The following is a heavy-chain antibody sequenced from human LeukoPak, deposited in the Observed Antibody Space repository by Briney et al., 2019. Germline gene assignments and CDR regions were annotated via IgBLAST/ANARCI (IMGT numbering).Heavy chain of an antibody. V-gene: IGHV3-23*01. CDR3: AKDLITYYDFWSGSRKIDY. Sequence: GRSLRLSCAASGLTFSSYAMSWVRQAPGKGLEWVSAISGSGGSTYYADSVKGRFTISRDNSKNTLYLQMNSLRAEDTAVYYCAKDLITYYDFWSGSRKIDYWGQGTLVTVSS. J-gene: IGHJ4*02. D-gene: IGHD3-3*01. CDR2: ISGSGGST. CDR1: GLTFSSYA.